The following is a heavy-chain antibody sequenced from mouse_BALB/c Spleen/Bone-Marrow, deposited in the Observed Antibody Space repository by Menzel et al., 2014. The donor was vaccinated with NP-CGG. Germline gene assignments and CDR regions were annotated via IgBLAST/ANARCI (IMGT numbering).Heavy chain of an antibody. Sequence: EVMLVESGGGLVQPGGSLKLSCAASGFTFSSYGMSWVRQTPDKRLELVATINSNGGSTYYPDSVKGRFTISRDNAKNTLYLQMSSLKSEDTAMYYCARPYRYYFDYWGQGAPLTVSS. CDR3: ARPYRYYFDY. CDR1: GFTFSSYG. CDR2: INSNGGST. V-gene: IGHV5-6-3*01. D-gene: IGHD2-14*01. J-gene: IGHJ2*01.